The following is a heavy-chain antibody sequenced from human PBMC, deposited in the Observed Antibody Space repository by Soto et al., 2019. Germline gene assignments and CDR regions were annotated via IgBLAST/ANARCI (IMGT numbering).Heavy chain of an antibody. Sequence: GGSLRLSCAASGFTFSSYWMSWVRQAPGKGLEWVANIKQDGSEKYYVDSVKGRFTISRDNAKNSLYLQMNSLRAEDTAVYYCAREGRVGRGARPGAFDIWGQGTMVTVSS. CDR2: IKQDGSEK. V-gene: IGHV3-7*01. D-gene: IGHD6-6*01. CDR1: GFTFSSYW. J-gene: IGHJ3*02. CDR3: AREGRVGRGARPGAFDI.